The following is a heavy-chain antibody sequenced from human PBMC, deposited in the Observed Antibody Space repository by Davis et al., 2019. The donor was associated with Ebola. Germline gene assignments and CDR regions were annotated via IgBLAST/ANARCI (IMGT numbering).Heavy chain of an antibody. CDR2: ISGSGNGDGP. J-gene: IGHJ4*02. Sequence: GGSLRLSCAASGFSFRNCAMSWVRQVPGKGLEWVSGISGSGNGDGPYYADSVKGRFTISRDNSKNTVYLQMHSLRAEDTAIYYCAKNRYSGAYNYFDFWGQGTLVSVSS. CDR3: AKNRYSGAYNYFDF. D-gene: IGHD6-25*01. CDR1: GFSFRNCA. V-gene: IGHV3-23*01.